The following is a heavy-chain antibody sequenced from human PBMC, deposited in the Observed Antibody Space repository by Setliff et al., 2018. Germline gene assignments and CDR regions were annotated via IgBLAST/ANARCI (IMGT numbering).Heavy chain of an antibody. CDR2: IYSGGST. J-gene: IGHJ6*02. V-gene: IGHV3-53*01. CDR1: GFSVSSNY. D-gene: IGHD6-13*01. CDR3: ASYGSWYERAYYYGMDV. Sequence: GGSLRLSCAASGFSVSSNYMSWVRQAPGKGLEWVSVIYSGGSTYYADSVKGRFTISRDNSKNTLYLQMNSLRAEDTAVYYCASYGSWYERAYYYGMDVWGQGTTVTVSS.